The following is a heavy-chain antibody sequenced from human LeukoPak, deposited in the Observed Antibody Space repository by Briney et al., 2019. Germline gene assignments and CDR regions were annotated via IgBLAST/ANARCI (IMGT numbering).Heavy chain of an antibody. J-gene: IGHJ6*02. Sequence: SETLSLTCAVSGGSISTYYWNRIRQPPGKGLEWIGYIYYTGSTIYNPSLKSRVTISVDTSKNQFSLKLSSVTAADTAVYYCARGRGLPAATFPPNYYYYYGMDVWGQGTTVTVSS. D-gene: IGHD2-2*01. V-gene: IGHV4-59*12. CDR2: IYYTGST. CDR3: ARGRGLPAATFPPNYYYYYGMDV. CDR1: GGSISTYY.